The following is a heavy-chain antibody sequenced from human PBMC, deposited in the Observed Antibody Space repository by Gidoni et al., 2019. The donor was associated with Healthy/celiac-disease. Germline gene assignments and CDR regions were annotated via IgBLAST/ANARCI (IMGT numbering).Heavy chain of an antibody. V-gene: IGHV4-34*01. J-gene: IGHJ4*02. CDR3: AGGSYYYGSGKIFDY. CDR1: GESFSGYY. CDR2: INHSGST. Sequence: VPLQQWSAGLLKPSETLSLTCAVYGESFSGYYWSWIRQPPGKGLEWIGAINHSGSTNYNPSLKSVVTISVDTSKNQFSLKRSSVTAADTAVYYWAGGSYYYGSGKIFDYWGQGTLVTVSS. D-gene: IGHD3-10*01.